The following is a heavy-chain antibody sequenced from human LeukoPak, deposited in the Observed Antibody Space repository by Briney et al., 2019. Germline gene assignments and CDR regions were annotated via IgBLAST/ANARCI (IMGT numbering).Heavy chain of an antibody. CDR1: GFSRSTSGVG. V-gene: IGHV2-5*02. J-gene: IGHJ4*02. CDR2: IFWDADK. CDR3: VHRRIYSPFDY. Sequence: SGPTLVNPTQTLTLTCTFSGFSRSTSGVGVGLVRQPPGKALECLALIFWDADKRYTSSLKSRLTINKDTSKNQVVLTTTNVDPVDTATYYCVHRRIYSPFDYWGQGALVTVSS. D-gene: IGHD4-11*01.